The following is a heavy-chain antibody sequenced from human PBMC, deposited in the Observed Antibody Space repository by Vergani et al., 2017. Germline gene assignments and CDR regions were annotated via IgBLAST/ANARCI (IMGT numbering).Heavy chain of an antibody. D-gene: IGHD3-9*01. Sequence: QVQLVESGGGLVKPGGSLRLSCAASGFTFSDHYMSWVRQAPGKGLEWISYMSSGDSIYYSDSAKGRFTVSRDNNKNTLYLQMNSLRAEDTAVYYCARETDTGSSVSYNYYAMDVWGQGTTVSVSS. CDR1: GFTFSDHY. V-gene: IGHV3-11*04. J-gene: IGHJ6*02. CDR3: ARETDTGSSVSYNYYAMDV. CDR2: MSSGDSI.